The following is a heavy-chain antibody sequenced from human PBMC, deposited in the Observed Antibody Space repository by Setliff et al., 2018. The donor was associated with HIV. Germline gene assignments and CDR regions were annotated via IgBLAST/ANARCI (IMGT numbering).Heavy chain of an antibody. CDR2: INHSGVT. V-gene: IGHV4-34*01. CDR1: GGSFSGYS. J-gene: IGHJ4*02. CDR3: ARGGYAGYDPFDY. Sequence: SETLSLTCAVYGGSFSGYSWSWIRQPPGKGLEWIGEINHSGVTNYNPSLKSRVTISVDASKNQFSLNLRSVTAADTAVYYCARGGYAGYDPFDYWGQGALVTVSS. D-gene: IGHD5-12*01.